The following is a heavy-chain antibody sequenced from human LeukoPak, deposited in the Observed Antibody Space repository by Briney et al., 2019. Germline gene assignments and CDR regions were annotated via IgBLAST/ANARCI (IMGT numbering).Heavy chain of an antibody. J-gene: IGHJ6*04. CDR1: GFTFSSYG. CDR2: ISYDGSNK. D-gene: IGHD2-2*01. Sequence: GRSLRLSCAASGFTFSSYGMHWVRQAPGEGLEWVAVISYDGSNKYYADSVKGRFTISRDNSKNTLYLQMNSLRAEDTAVYYCAKVGCSSTSCSLTWYYYGMDVWGKGTTVTVSS. CDR3: AKVGCSSTSCSLTWYYYGMDV. V-gene: IGHV3-30*18.